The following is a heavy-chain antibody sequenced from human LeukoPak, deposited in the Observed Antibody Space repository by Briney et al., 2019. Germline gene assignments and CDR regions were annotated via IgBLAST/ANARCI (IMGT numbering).Heavy chain of an antibody. Sequence: GGSLRLSCAASGFTFSNSAMSWVRQAPGKGLEWVSAISGSGARTYYADSVKGRFTISRDNSKNTLYLQMNTLRAEDTAVYYCAQIGYWGQGTLVTVSS. CDR1: GFTFSNSA. CDR3: AQIGY. CDR2: ISGSGART. J-gene: IGHJ4*02. V-gene: IGHV3-23*01.